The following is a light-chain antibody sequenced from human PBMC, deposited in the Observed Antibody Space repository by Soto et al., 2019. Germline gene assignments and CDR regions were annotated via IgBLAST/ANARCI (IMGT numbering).Light chain of an antibody. Sequence: EIVLTQSPATLSLSPGERATLSCRASQSVSSYLAWYQQKPGQAPGLLIYGASTRATAIPARFSGSGSGTDFTLTISRLEPEDFAVYFCQQFGNSPWTFGQGTKVDIK. V-gene: IGKV3-20*01. CDR1: QSVSSY. J-gene: IGKJ1*01. CDR3: QQFGNSPWT. CDR2: GAS.